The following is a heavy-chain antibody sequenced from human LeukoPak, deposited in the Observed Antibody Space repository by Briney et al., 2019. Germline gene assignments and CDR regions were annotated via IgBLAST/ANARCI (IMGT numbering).Heavy chain of an antibody. V-gene: IGHV4-4*07. CDR3: ARGFVPAGMAPYHYMDV. Sequence: SETLSLTCTVSDGSINNYYWTWIRQPAGKGLEWIGRIYTSDNTIYNPSLRGRVTMSVDTSKSQFSLRLTSVTAVDTAVYFCARGFVPAGMAPYHYMDVWGKGTTVTVSS. CDR1: DGSINNYY. D-gene: IGHD2-2*01. J-gene: IGHJ6*03. CDR2: IYTSDNT.